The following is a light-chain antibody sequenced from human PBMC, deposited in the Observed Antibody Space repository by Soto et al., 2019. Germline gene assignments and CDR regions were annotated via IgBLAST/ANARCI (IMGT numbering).Light chain of an antibody. CDR3: QQYYRYPPT. CDR2: TVS. J-gene: IGKJ4*01. Sequence: DIQMTQSPSTLSASVGDRVTITCRASQSVSTALAWWQQKPGKAPNLLIYTVSSLKSGVPSRFSASGSGTEFTLTVSSLQPDDVATYYCQQYYRYPPTFGGGTKVEIK. CDR1: QSVSTA. V-gene: IGKV1-5*03.